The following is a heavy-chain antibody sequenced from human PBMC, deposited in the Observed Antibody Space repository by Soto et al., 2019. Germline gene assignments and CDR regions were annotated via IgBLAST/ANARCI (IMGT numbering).Heavy chain of an antibody. V-gene: IGHV3-74*01. J-gene: IGHJ5*02. CDR1: GFTFSSYW. CDR3: ARARIAAAGGGFDP. CDR2: INSDGSST. Sequence: GGSLRLSCAASGFTFSSYWMHWVRQAPGKGLVWVSRINSDGSSTSYADSVKGRFTISRDNAKNTLYLQMNSLRAEDTAVYYCARARIAAAGGGFDPWGQGTLVTVSS. D-gene: IGHD6-13*01.